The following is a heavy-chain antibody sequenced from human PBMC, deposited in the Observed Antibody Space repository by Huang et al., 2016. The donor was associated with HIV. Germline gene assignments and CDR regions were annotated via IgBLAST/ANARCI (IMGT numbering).Heavy chain of an antibody. Sequence: QVRLQESGPGLVKPSETLSLSCTVSGDSVSSHYWGWIRHPPVKGLELSWTGYDRRTTKYNPRLKSVITISGDTSKDGFSLNITSVSAADTAMYFCVRDQGRLAVGGIDNWFDPWGQGALVTVSS. CDR3: VRDQGRLAVGGIDNWFDP. CDR1: GDSVSSHY. V-gene: IGHV4-59*02. J-gene: IGHJ5*02. CDR2: GYDRRTT. D-gene: IGHD6-19*01.